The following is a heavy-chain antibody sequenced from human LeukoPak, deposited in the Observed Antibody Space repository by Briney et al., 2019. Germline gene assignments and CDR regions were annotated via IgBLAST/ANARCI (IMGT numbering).Heavy chain of an antibody. CDR1: GYTFTGYY. D-gene: IGHD6-19*01. V-gene: IGHV1-2*02. CDR2: INPNSGGT. CDR3: APRRSSGWLSSYYFDY. J-gene: IGHJ4*02. Sequence: ASVTVSCKASGYTFTGYYLHWVRQAPGHGLEWMGWINPNSGGTNYAQKFQGRVTMTRDTSISTAYMELSRLRSDDTAVYYCAPRRSSGWLSSYYFDYWGQGTLVTVSS.